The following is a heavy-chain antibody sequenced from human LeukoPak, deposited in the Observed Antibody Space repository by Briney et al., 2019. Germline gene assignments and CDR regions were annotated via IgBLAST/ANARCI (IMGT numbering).Heavy chain of an antibody. Sequence: GGSLRLSCAASGITLSSYAMSWVRQAPGKGLEWVSAISGSGRSTYYTDSVKGRFTTSRDTSKNTVYLQMNSLRAEDTAVYYCAPGASGSYYFGMDVWGQGTTVTVSS. CDR1: GITLSSYA. CDR2: ISGSGRST. V-gene: IGHV3-23*01. J-gene: IGHJ6*02. CDR3: APGASGSYYFGMDV. D-gene: IGHD1-26*01.